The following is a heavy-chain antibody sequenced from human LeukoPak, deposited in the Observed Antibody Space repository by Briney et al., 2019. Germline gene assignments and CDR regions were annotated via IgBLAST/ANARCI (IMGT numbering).Heavy chain of an antibody. J-gene: IGHJ6*02. Sequence: SETLSLTCTVSGGSISSSNWWSWVRQPPGKGLEWIGEIYHSGSTNYNPSLKSRVTISVDKSKNQFSLKLSSVAAADTAVYYCARGGIAAAGTDYYYGMDVWGQGTTVTVSS. V-gene: IGHV4-4*02. D-gene: IGHD6-13*01. CDR2: IYHSGST. CDR3: ARGGIAAAGTDYYYGMDV. CDR1: GGSISSSNW.